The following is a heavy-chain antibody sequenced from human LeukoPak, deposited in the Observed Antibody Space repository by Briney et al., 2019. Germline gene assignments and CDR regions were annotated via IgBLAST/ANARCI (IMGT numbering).Heavy chain of an antibody. J-gene: IGHJ4*02. V-gene: IGHV4-34*01. Sequence: PSETLSLTCAVCGGSFSGYYWSWIRQPPGKGGVLIGEINHSGRTNSTPSLKSRLTISVDTSKNQFSLKLSSVTAADTAVYYCARYYYGSGSLDYWGQGTLVTVTS. D-gene: IGHD3-10*01. CDR1: GGSFSGYY. CDR2: INHSGRT. CDR3: ARYYYGSGSLDY.